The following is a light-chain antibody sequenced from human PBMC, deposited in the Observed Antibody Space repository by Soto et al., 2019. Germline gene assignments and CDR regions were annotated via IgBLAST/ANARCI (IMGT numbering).Light chain of an antibody. CDR3: QVWDISSDQYL. Sequence: SYELTQPPSVSVAPGQTARITCGGNNIASKSVHWYQQRPGQAPVLVLYDDSNRPSGIPARFSGSNSGSTATLTISSVEAGDEADYFCQVWDISSDQYLFGAGTKVTDL. V-gene: IGLV3-21*02. CDR2: DDS. J-gene: IGLJ1*01. CDR1: NIASKS.